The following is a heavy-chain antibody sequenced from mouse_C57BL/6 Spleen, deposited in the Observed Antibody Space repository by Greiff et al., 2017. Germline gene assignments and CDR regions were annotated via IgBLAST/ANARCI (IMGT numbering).Heavy chain of an antibody. V-gene: IGHV1-61*01. CDR1: GYTFTSYW. J-gene: IGHJ4*01. Sequence: QVQLQQPGAELVRPGSSVKLSCKASGYTFTSYWMDWVKQRPGQGLEWIGNIYPSDSETHYNQKFKDKATLTVDKSSSTAYMQLSSLTSEDSAVYYCARGMVTREAWYAMDYWGQGTSVTVSS. CDR2: IYPSDSET. CDR3: ARGMVTREAWYAMDY. D-gene: IGHD2-10*02.